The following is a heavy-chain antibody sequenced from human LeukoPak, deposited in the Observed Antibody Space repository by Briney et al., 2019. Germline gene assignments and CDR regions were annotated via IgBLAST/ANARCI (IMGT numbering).Heavy chain of an antibody. V-gene: IGHV4-31*03. CDR1: GGSISSGGYY. CDR3: ARGTYYDFWSGYKGGYYFDY. CDR2: IYYSGST. Sequence: PSQTLSVTCTVSGGSISSGGYYWSWIRQHPGKGLEWIGYIYYSGSTYYNPSLKSRVTISVDTSKNQFSLKLSSVTAADTAVYYCARGTYYDFWSGYKGGYYFDYWGQGTLVTVSS. J-gene: IGHJ4*02. D-gene: IGHD3-3*01.